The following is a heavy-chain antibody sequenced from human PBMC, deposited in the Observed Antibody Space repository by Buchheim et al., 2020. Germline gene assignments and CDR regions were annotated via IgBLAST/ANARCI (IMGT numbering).Heavy chain of an antibody. V-gene: IGHV3-11*01. Sequence: QVQLVQSGGGLVKPGGSLRLSCATSGFSFSDYHMSWIRQAPGKGLEWVSYISGNGTTLYYADSVKGRFTISWDAAKNSLYLQSNSLRAEDTAVYYGAKWGQNQFGHWGQGTL. J-gene: IGHJ4*02. D-gene: IGHD3-16*01. CDR2: ISGNGTTL. CDR1: GFSFSDYH. CDR3: AKWGQNQFGH.